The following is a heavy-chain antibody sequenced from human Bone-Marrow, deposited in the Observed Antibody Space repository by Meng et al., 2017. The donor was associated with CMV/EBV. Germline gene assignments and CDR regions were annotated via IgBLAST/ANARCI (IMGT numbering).Heavy chain of an antibody. D-gene: IGHD3-22*01. J-gene: IGHJ3*02. CDR3: ARALKIVGYAFEI. CDR1: GGSISSYY. V-gene: IGHV4-59*12. Sequence: SETLSLTCTVSGGSISSYYWSWIRQPPGKGLEWIGYIYYSGSTNYNPSLKSRVTISVDTSKNQFSLKLSSVTAADTAVYYCARALKIVGYAFEIWGQGTMVTVSS. CDR2: IYYSGST.